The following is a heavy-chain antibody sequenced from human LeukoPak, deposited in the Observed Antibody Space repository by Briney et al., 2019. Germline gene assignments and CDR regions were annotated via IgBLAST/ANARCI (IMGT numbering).Heavy chain of an antibody. J-gene: IGHJ6*03. Sequence: GGSLRLSCATSGFTFNNYNMNWVRQAPGRALEWVSSITSSGTYIFYADSVKGRFTISRDNAKNSLYLQMNSPRAEDTAVYYCARGELTLDYYYYYMDVWGKGTTVTVSS. CDR3: ARGELTLDYYYYYMDV. D-gene: IGHD3-10*01. V-gene: IGHV3-21*01. CDR2: ITSSGTYI. CDR1: GFTFNNYN.